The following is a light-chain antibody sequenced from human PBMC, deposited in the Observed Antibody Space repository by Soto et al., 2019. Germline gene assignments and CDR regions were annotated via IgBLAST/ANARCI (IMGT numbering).Light chain of an antibody. CDR2: GAS. V-gene: IGKV3-20*01. J-gene: IGKJ2*01. CDR3: HQYATTYT. CDR1: ESVSSPY. Sequence: EIVLTQSPATLSLSPGERATLSCRASESVSSPYLAWYQQKPGQAPRLFIYGASNRATGVPDRFSGSGSGTDFTLTISRLEPEDFAVDYCHQYATTYTFGQGTRLEIK.